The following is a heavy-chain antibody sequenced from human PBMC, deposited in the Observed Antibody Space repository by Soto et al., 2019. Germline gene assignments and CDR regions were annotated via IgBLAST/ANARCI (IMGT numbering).Heavy chain of an antibody. J-gene: IGHJ4*02. D-gene: IGHD6-13*01. V-gene: IGHV3-21*01. CDR1: GFTFSSYS. Sequence: GGSLRLSCAASGFTFSSYSMNWIRQAPGKGLEWVSSISSSSSYIYYADSVKGRFTISRDNAKNSLYLQMNSLRAEDTAVYYCARDQQQLVDYWGQGTLVTVSS. CDR3: ARDQQQLVDY. CDR2: ISSSSSYI.